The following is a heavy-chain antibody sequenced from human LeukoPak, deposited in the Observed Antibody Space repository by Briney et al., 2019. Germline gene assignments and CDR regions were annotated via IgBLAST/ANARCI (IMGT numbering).Heavy chain of an antibody. Sequence: SVKVSCKASGGTFSSYTISWVRQAPGQGLEWMGRIIPILGIANYAQKLQGRVTMTTDTSTSTAYMELRSLRSDDTAVYYCVRGLVPAAIPGDYWGQGTLVTVSS. CDR1: GGTFSSYT. D-gene: IGHD2-2*02. CDR3: VRGLVPAAIPGDY. J-gene: IGHJ4*02. V-gene: IGHV1-69*02. CDR2: IIPILGIA.